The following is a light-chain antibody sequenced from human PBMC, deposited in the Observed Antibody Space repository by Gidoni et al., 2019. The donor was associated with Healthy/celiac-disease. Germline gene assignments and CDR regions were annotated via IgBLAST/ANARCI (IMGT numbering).Light chain of an antibody. CDR1: QSVLYSSNNKNY. Sequence: IVMTQSPASLALSLAERATINCKSSQSVLYSSNNKNYLAWYQQKPGQPPKLLIYWASTRESGVPDRFSGSGSGTDFTLTISSLQAEDVAVYYCQQYYSTPLTFGGGTKVEIK. CDR2: WAS. V-gene: IGKV4-1*01. CDR3: QQYYSTPLT. J-gene: IGKJ4*01.